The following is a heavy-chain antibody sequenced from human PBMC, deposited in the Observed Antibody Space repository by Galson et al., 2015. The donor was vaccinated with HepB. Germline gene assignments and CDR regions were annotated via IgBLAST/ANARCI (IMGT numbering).Heavy chain of an antibody. CDR1: GFIFSSYA. V-gene: IGHV3-23*01. CDR2: ISGRGDTT. D-gene: IGHD3-16*01. Sequence: SLRLSCAAPGFIFSSYAMNWVRQVPGKGLEWVATISGRGDTTFYADSVKGRFTISRGNSENTLYLQMNSLRVEDTAVYFCARKFGYFDYWGQGALVTVS. CDR3: ARKFGYFDY. J-gene: IGHJ4*02.